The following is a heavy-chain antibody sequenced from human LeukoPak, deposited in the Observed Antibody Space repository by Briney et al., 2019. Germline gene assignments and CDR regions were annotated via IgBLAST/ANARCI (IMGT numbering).Heavy chain of an antibody. D-gene: IGHD6-13*01. Sequence: PSETLSLTCTVSGGSISSSSYYWGWIRQPPGKGLEWIGSIYYSGSTYYNPSLKSRVTISVDTSKNQFSLKLSSVTAADTAVYYCARGRGNRQQPRLNWFDPWGQGTLVTVSS. J-gene: IGHJ5*02. CDR3: ARGRGNRQQPRLNWFDP. CDR1: GGSISSSSYY. CDR2: IYYSGST. V-gene: IGHV4-39*01.